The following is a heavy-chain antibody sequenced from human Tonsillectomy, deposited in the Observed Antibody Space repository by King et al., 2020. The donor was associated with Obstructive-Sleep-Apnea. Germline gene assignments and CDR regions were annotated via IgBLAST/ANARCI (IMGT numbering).Heavy chain of an antibody. J-gene: IGHJ4*02. V-gene: IGHV5-51*01. CDR1: GYSFTNSW. CDR2: IYPVDSDT. CDR3: ARQGHSDSFSYFDY. Sequence: QLVQSGAEVKKPGESLKISCKGSGYSFTNSWIAWVRQMAGKGLEWMGIIYPVDSDTRYSPSFQVQVTISADKSISTAYLRWSSLKASDTAMYYCARQGHSDSFSYFDYWGQGTLVTVSS. D-gene: IGHD3-3*01.